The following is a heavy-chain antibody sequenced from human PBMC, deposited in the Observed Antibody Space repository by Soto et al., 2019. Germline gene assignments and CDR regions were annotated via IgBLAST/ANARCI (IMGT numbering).Heavy chain of an antibody. D-gene: IGHD5-18*01. J-gene: IGHJ6*02. Sequence: QVQLVQSGAEVKKPGASVKVSCKASGYTFNNYGITWVRQAPGQGLEWMGWISTYNGNTNSPQKLQGRVTKTTNTSTSTAYRELRSLRSDDTGVYYCARGDTDMDVWGQGTTVTVSS. CDR1: GYTFNNYG. CDR2: ISTYNGNT. V-gene: IGHV1-18*01. CDR3: ARGDTDMDV.